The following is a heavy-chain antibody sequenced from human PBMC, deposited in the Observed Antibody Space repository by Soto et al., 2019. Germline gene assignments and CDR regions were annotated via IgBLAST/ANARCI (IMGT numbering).Heavy chain of an antibody. D-gene: IGHD2-15*01. CDR3: AKGSGNVVVVAATGY. V-gene: IGHV3-23*01. CDR2: ISGSGGST. Sequence: GGSLRLSCAASGFTFSSYAMSWVRQAPGKGLEWVSAISGSGGSTYYADSVKGRFTISRDNSKNTPYLQMNSLRAEDTAVYYCAKGSGNVVVVAATGYWGQGTLVTVSS. CDR1: GFTFSSYA. J-gene: IGHJ4*02.